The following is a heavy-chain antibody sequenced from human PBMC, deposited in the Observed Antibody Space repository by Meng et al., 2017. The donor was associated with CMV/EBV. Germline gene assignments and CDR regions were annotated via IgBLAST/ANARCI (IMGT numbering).Heavy chain of an antibody. D-gene: IGHD6-19*01. CDR3: ARGSVAGFDY. CDR2: ISYDGSNK. Sequence: QVQRVESGGGLVQPGRSLRLSCAASGFTFSSYAMHWVRQAPGKGLEWVAVISYDGSNKYYADSVKGRFTISRDNSKNTLYLQMNSLRAEDTAVYYCARGSVAGFDYWGQGTLVTVSS. J-gene: IGHJ4*02. CDR1: GFTFSSYA. V-gene: IGHV3-30-3*01.